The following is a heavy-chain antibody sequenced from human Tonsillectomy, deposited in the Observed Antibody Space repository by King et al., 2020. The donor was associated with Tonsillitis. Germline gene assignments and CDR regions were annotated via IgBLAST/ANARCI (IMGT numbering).Heavy chain of an antibody. CDR2: IYPGDSHT. V-gene: IGHV5-51*03. Sequence: VQLVESGAEVREPGESLKISCKGSGYSFTSYWIVWVRQMPGKGLEWMGIIYPGDSHTRYSPSFQGQVTISADRSITTAYLQWSSLKASDTAMYSCARGGNQRFFDYWGQGTLVTVSS. CDR1: GYSFTSYW. CDR3: ARGGNQRFFDY. D-gene: IGHD2-2*01. J-gene: IGHJ4*02.